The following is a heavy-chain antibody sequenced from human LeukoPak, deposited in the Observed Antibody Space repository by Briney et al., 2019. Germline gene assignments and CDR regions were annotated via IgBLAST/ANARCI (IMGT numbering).Heavy chain of an antibody. CDR1: GYTLTEFS. CDR3: ATLSVERLSIADYGDDKFRGGPAWFDP. CDR2: FDPEDGET. V-gene: IGHV1-24*01. Sequence: ASVKVSCKVSGYTLTEFSMHLVRDAPGTGLERMGGFDPEDGETIYAQKFQGRVPMPEDTSTDTAYMELSSLRSEDTAVYYCATLSVERLSIADYGDDKFRGGPAWFDPWGQGTLVTVSS. D-gene: IGHD4-17*01. J-gene: IGHJ5*02.